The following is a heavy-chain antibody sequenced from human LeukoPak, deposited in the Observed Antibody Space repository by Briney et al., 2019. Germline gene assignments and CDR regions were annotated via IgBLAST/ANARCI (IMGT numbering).Heavy chain of an antibody. J-gene: IGHJ3*02. V-gene: IGHV4-59*11. CDR1: GDSFSSHY. Sequence: SETLSLTCAVSGDSFSSHYWTWLRQPPGRGLEWIGYISYIGSTNYNPSLKGRVTSSIDTSKNQFSLKLSSVTTADTAVYYCARDLVTVTKGFDIWGLGTMVSVAS. CDR3: ARDLVTVTKGFDI. D-gene: IGHD4-17*01. CDR2: ISYIGST.